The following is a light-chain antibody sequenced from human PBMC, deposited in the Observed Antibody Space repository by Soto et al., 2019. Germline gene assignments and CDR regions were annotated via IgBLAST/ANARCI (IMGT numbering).Light chain of an antibody. V-gene: IGLV2-14*01. J-gene: IGLJ1*01. CDR3: ASYTTTFSYV. Sequence: QSALTQPASVSGSPGQSITISCTGTSSDVGGYNYVSWYQQHPGKAPKLMIYDVSNRPSGVSNRFSGSKSGNMASLTISGLQAEDEADYYCASYTTTFSYVFGSGTRSPS. CDR2: DVS. CDR1: SSDVGGYNY.